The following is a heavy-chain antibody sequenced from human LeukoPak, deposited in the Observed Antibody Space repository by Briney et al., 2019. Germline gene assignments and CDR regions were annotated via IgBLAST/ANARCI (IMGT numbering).Heavy chain of an antibody. CDR3: ARDLCTNATCPLFDY. CDR1: GYTFTSYG. V-gene: IGHV1-18*03. Sequence: GASVKVSCKASGYTFTSYGISWLRQAPGQGLEWVGWISAYDSNTDYAQKFQGRVSMTTDTSTSTAYMELRSLRSDDIAVYYCARDLCTNATCPLFDYWGQGTLVTVSS. J-gene: IGHJ4*02. D-gene: IGHD2-8*01. CDR2: ISAYDSNT.